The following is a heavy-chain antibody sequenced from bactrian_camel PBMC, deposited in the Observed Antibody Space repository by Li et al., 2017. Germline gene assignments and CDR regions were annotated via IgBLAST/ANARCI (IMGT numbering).Heavy chain of an antibody. CDR3: AARGNNCVPARIRPRTDFGF. CDR2: YTNSGNS. Sequence: VQLVESGGGSVQAGGSLRLSCTYSSKSACMGWFRQAPGKEREAVAGYTNSGNSYYADAVKGRFTVSRDNYKNTLYLQMNSLKPEDTAIYYCAARGNNCVPARIRPRTDFGFWGQGTQVTVS. J-gene: IGHJ4*01. CDR1: SKSAC. D-gene: IGHD8*01. V-gene: IGHV3S53*01.